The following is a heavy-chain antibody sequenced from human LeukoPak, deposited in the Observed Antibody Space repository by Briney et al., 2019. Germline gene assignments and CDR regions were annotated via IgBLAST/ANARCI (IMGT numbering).Heavy chain of an antibody. CDR2: ISYSGT. Sequence: PSETLSLTCTVSGGSISISNYYWGWIRQPPGRGLEWIGSISYSGTYYNPSLKRRLTISVDTSKNHFSLNLRSVTAADTAVYYCARRTSNPVGAIDYWGQGTLVTVSS. D-gene: IGHD3-16*01. V-gene: IGHV4-39*01. CDR1: GGSISISNYY. CDR3: ARRTSNPVGAIDY. J-gene: IGHJ4*02.